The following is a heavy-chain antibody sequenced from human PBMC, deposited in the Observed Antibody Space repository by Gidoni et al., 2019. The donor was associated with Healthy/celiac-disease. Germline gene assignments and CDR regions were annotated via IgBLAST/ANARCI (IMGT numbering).Heavy chain of an antibody. D-gene: IGHD3-22*01. J-gene: IGHJ3*02. V-gene: IGHV1-3*01. Sequence: QVQLVQSGAEVKKPGASVKVSFKASGYTFTSYAMHGVRQAPGQRIEWMGWINAGNGNTKYSQKFQGRVTITRDTSASTAYMELSRLRSEDTAVYDCARSMYYYDSSGYPMDAFDIWGQGTMVTVSS. CDR1: GYTFTSYA. CDR3: ARSMYYYDSSGYPMDAFDI. CDR2: INAGNGNT.